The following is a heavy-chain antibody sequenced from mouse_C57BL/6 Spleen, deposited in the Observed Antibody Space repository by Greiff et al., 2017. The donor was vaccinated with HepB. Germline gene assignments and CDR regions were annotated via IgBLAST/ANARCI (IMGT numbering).Heavy chain of an antibody. J-gene: IGHJ1*03. CDR2: ISGGGGNT. D-gene: IGHD1-1*01. CDR3: ARRYYGSSGYFDV. V-gene: IGHV5-9*01. Sequence: EVKLMESGGGLVKPGGSLKLSCAASGFTFSSYTMSWVRQTPEKRLEWVATISGGGGNTYYPDSVKGRFTISRDNAKNTLYLQMSSLRSEDTALYYCARRYYGSSGYFDVWGTGTTVTVSS. CDR1: GFTFSSYT.